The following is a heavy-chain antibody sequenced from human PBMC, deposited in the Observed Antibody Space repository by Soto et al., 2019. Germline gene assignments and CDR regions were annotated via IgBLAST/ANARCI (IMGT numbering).Heavy chain of an antibody. D-gene: IGHD6-6*01. J-gene: IGHJ4*02. CDR2: IYYSGST. Sequence: QLQLQESGPGLVKPSETLSLTCTVSGGSISSSSYYWGWIRQPPGKGLEWIGSIYYSGSTYYNPSLKSRVTISVDTSKNQFSLKLSFVTAADTAVYYCARFEYSRGFDYWGQGTLVTVSS. CDR3: ARFEYSRGFDY. V-gene: IGHV4-39*01. CDR1: GGSISSSSYY.